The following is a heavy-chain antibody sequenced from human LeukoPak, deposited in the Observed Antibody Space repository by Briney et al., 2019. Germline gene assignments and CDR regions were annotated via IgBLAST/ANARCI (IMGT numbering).Heavy chain of an antibody. Sequence: GGSLRLSCAASGLTFSSYAMSWVRQAPGKGLEWVSSNSGSGDDTYYADSVKGRFTISRDNSKNTLYLQMNSLRADDTAIYYCARLTGYQDYWGQGTLVTVSS. D-gene: IGHD2-2*01. CDR2: NSGSGDDT. V-gene: IGHV3-23*01. CDR1: GLTFSSYA. J-gene: IGHJ4*02. CDR3: ARLTGYQDY.